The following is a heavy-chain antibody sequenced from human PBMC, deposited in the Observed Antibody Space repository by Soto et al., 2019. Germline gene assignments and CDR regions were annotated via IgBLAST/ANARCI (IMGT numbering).Heavy chain of an antibody. CDR2: IYHSGST. CDR3: ARAEVGGWSGHFGY. Sequence: SEYLSLTCALPVHSISRCSKWGWIGQPRGKGLEWIGSIYHSGSTFYNPSLKGRVTISVDTSKNEVSLKVTSVTAADTAVYYCARAEVGGWSGHFGYWGQGTLVT. V-gene: IGHV4-38-2*01. J-gene: IGHJ4*02. CDR1: VHSISRCSK. D-gene: IGHD6-19*01.